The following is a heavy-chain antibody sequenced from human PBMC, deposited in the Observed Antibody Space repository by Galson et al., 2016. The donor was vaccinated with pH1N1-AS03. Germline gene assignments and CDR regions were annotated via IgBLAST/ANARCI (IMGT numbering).Heavy chain of an antibody. D-gene: IGHD2-2*01. CDR3: ARDPRGACTSATCPNTYYFGMDV. CDR2: INTDSGVT. J-gene: IGHJ6*02. V-gene: IGHV1-2*04. Sequence: SVKVSCKASGYIFTGFYVHWVRQAPGQGLEWMGWINTDSGVTNYAQKFEAWVTMTRDTSVTPDYMELYVLKSDAPAVYYCARDPRGACTSATCPNTYYFGMDVWGQATTVIVSS. CDR1: GYIFTGFY.